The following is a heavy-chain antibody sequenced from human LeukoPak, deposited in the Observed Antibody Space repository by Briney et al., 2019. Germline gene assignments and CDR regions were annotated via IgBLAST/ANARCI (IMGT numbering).Heavy chain of an antibody. J-gene: IGHJ6*03. CDR3: ARDPYSGSYGDSYYYYMDV. Sequence: GGSPRLSCAASGFTFSSYAMHWVRQAPGKGLEWVAVISYDGSNKYYADSVKGRFTISRDNAKNSLYLQMNSLRAEDTAIYYCARDPYSGSYGDSYYYYMDVWGKGTTVTISS. CDR2: ISYDGSNK. CDR1: GFTFSSYA. V-gene: IGHV3-30*04. D-gene: IGHD1-26*01.